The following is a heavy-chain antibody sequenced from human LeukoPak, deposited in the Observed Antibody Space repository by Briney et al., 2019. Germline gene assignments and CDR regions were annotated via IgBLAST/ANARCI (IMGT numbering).Heavy chain of an antibody. J-gene: IGHJ3*02. CDR2: INSDGSST. V-gene: IGHV3-74*01. CDR1: GFTFSSYW. CDR3: ARDSTDAFDI. Sequence: GGSLRLSCAASGFTFSSYWMHWVRQARGKGRVWVSRINSDGSSTIYADSVKGGFTISRDNDKNTVYLQMNSLRDEDTAVYYSARDSTDAFDIWGQGTMVTVSS.